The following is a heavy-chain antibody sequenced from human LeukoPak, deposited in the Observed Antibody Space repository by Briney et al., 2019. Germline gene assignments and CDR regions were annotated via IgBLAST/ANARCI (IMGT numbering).Heavy chain of an antibody. CDR1: GFTFSSYA. V-gene: IGHV3-23*01. J-gene: IGHJ5*02. Sequence: GGSLRLSCAASGFTFSSYAMSWVRQAPGKGLEWVSAISGSGGSTYYADSVKGRFTISRDNSKNTLYLQMNGLRAEDTAVYYCAKGSIVVVPAAQFDPWGQGTLVTVSS. CDR3: AKGSIVVVPAAQFDP. CDR2: ISGSGGST. D-gene: IGHD2-2*01.